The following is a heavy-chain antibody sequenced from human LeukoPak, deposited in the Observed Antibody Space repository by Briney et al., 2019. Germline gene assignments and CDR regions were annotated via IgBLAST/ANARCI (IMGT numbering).Heavy chain of an antibody. V-gene: IGHV1-24*01. CDR1: GYTLTELS. CDR3: ATDPLGGSPDRRFAY. J-gene: IGHJ4*02. CDR2: FDPEDGET. Sequence: ASVKVSCKVSGYTLTELSMHWVRQAPGKGLEWMGGFDPEDGETIYAQKFQGRVTMTEDTSTDTAYMELSSLRSEDTAVYYCATDPLGGSPDRRFAYWGQGTLVTVSS. D-gene: IGHD1-26*01.